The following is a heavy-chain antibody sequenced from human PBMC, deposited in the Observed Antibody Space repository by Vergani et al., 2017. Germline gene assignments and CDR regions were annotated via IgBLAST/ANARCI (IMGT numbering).Heavy chain of an antibody. J-gene: IGHJ4*02. CDR3: ARIGTTVTMGRAFDY. V-gene: IGHV4-59*12. D-gene: IGHD4-17*01. CDR2: IYYSGGT. Sequence: QVQLQESGPGLVKPSETLSLTCTVSGGSISSYYWSWIRQPPGKGLEWIGYIYYSGGTNYNPSLKSRVTISVDTSKNQFSLKLSSVTAADTAVYYCARIGTTVTMGRAFDYWGQGTLVTVSS. CDR1: GGSISSYY.